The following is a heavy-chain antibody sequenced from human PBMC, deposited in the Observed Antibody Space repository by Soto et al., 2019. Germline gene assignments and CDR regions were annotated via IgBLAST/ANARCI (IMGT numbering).Heavy chain of an antibody. CDR2: IYPGDSDT. Sequence: PGESLKISCKGSGYSFTSYWIGWVRQMPGKGLEWMGIIYPGDSDTRYSPSFQGQVTISADKSISTAYLQWSSLKASDTAMYYCARHALGFGELYIPAGYYYGMDVWGQGTTVTVSS. CDR3: ARHALGFGELYIPAGYYYGMDV. CDR1: GYSFTSYW. D-gene: IGHD3-10*01. V-gene: IGHV5-51*01. J-gene: IGHJ6*02.